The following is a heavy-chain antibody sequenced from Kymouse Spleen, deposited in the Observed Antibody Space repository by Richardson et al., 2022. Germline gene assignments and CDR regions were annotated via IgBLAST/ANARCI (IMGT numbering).Heavy chain of an antibody. CDR3: ARGPGTTWWFDP. D-gene: IGHD1-7*01. J-gene: IGHJ5*02. CDR1: GGSISSYY. CDR2: IYYSGST. Sequence: QVQLQESGPGLVKPSETLSLTCTVSGGSISSYYWSWIRQPPGKGLEWIGYIYYSGSTNYNPSLKSRVTISVDTSKNQFSLKLSSVTAADTAVYYCARGPGTTWWFDPWGQGTLVTVSS. V-gene: IGHV4-59*01.